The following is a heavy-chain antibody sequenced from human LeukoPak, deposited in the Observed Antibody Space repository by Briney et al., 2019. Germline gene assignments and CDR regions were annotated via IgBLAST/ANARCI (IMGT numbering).Heavy chain of an antibody. V-gene: IGHV3-48*01. Sequence: GGSLRLSCAASGFTFSDYSMNWVRQAPGKGLEWVSYISSSGSTIYYADSVKGRFTISRDRAKNSLYLQMNSLRAEDTAVYYCARCRADYDFWSGYYTPHYFDYWGQGTLVTVSS. CDR1: GFTFSDYS. D-gene: IGHD3-3*01. CDR2: ISSSGSTI. J-gene: IGHJ4*02. CDR3: ARCRADYDFWSGYYTPHYFDY.